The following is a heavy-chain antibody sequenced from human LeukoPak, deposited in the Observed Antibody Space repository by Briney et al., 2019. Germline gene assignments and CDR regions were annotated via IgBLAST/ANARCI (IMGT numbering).Heavy chain of an antibody. Sequence: PSETLSLTCTVSGYSISSGYYWGWIRQPPGKGLEWIGSFYHSGSAYYNPSLKSRVTISEDTSKNQFSLKLSSVTAADTAVYYCARGGGSYRNYFDYWGQGTLVTVSS. CDR1: GYSISSGYY. J-gene: IGHJ4*02. D-gene: IGHD1-26*01. V-gene: IGHV4-38-2*02. CDR2: FYHSGSA. CDR3: ARGGGSYRNYFDY.